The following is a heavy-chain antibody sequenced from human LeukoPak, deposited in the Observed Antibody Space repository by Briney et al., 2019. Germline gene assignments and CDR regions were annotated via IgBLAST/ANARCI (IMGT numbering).Heavy chain of an antibody. J-gene: IGHJ4*02. D-gene: IGHD3-16*01. CDR3: ARGGENSRMQFEY. CDR1: GDSISPYH. V-gene: IGHV4-4*07. CDR2: VDANGNT. Sequence: SETLSLTCTVSGDSISPYHWNWIRQPAGKGLEWIGRVDANGNTDFNPSLKRRLTISIDQSNNQLSLNLNSVTAADTAVYYCARGGENSRMQFEYWGQGTLVTVSS.